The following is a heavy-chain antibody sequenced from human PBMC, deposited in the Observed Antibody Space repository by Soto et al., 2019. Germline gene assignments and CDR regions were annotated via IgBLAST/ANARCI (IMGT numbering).Heavy chain of an antibody. D-gene: IGHD4-17*01. CDR1: GGSISSGGYY. V-gene: IGHV4-31*03. CDR2: IYYSGST. Sequence: SETLSLTCSVSGGSISSGGYYWSWIRQHTGKGLEWIGYIYYSGSTYYNPSLKSRVTISVDTSKNQFSLKLSSVTAADTAVYYCARRVYGTVTTRLDYWGQGTLVTVSS. J-gene: IGHJ4*02. CDR3: ARRVYGTVTTRLDY.